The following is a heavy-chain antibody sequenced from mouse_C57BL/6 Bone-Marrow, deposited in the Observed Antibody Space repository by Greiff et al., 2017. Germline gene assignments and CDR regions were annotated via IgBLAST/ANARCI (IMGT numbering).Heavy chain of an antibody. J-gene: IGHJ4*01. Sequence: VQLQQSGAELAKPGASVKLSCKASGYTFTSSWMHWVKQRPGQGLEWIGYINPSSGYTKYNQKFKDKATLTADKSSSTAYMQLSSLTYKDAAVYYCARISNYFYYAMDYWGQGTSVTVSS. CDR2: INPSSGYT. CDR3: ARISNYFYYAMDY. V-gene: IGHV1-7*01. CDR1: GYTFTSSW. D-gene: IGHD2-5*01.